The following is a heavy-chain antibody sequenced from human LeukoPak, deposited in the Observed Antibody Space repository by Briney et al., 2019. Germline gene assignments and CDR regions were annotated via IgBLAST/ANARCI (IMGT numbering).Heavy chain of an antibody. D-gene: IGHD1-14*01. CDR3: AKDFAPSGTDNYGMDV. CDR1: GFTFSSYA. V-gene: IGHV3-23*01. J-gene: IGHJ6*02. Sequence: GGSLRLSCAASGFTFSSYAMSWVRQAPGKGLEWVSVFSASGGSTYYADSVKGRFTISRDNSKNTLYLQMNSLRTEDTAVYYCAKDFAPSGTDNYGMDVWGQGTTVTVSS. CDR2: FSASGGST.